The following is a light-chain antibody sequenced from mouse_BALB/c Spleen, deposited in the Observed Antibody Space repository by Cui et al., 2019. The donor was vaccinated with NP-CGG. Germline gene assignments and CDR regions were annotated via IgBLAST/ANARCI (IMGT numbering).Light chain of an antibody. Sequence: QAVVTQESALTTSPGETVTLTCRSSTGTVTTNNYANWVQEKPDHLFTGLIGGTKNRAPGVPARFSGSLIGDKAALTITGAQTEDEGIYFCALWYSNHWVFGGGTKLTVL. V-gene: IGLV1*01. CDR2: GTK. CDR3: ALWYSNHWV. J-gene: IGLJ1*01. CDR1: TGTVTTNNY.